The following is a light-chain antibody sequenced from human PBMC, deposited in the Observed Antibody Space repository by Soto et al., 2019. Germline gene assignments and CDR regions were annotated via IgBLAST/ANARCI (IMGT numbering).Light chain of an antibody. CDR3: QQYGSSPPWT. CDR2: GAS. V-gene: IGKV3-20*01. CDR1: QSVSSTF. Sequence: EIVLTQSPGTLSLSPGERATLSCGASQSVSSTFLAWYQQKPGQAPRVLIYGASNRATGIPDRFSGSGSGTDFTLTISRLEPEDFAVYYCQQYGSSPPWTFGQGTKVDIK. J-gene: IGKJ1*01.